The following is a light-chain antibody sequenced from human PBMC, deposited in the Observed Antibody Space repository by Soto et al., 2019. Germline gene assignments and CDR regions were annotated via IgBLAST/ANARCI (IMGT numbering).Light chain of an antibody. J-gene: IGLJ2*01. CDR3: QSYDSSLSGVV. CDR2: GNT. Sequence: QSVLTQPPSVSGAPGQRVTISCTGSSSNIGAGFDVHWYQQLPGTSPKLLIYGNTNRPSGVPDRFSGSKSDTSASLAITGLQADDEADYYCQSYDSSLSGVVFGGGTKLTVL. CDR1: SSNIGAGFD. V-gene: IGLV1-40*01.